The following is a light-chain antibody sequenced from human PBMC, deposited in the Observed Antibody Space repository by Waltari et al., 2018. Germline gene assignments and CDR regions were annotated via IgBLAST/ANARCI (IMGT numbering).Light chain of an antibody. CDR2: DAS. Sequence: DIQMTQSPSSLSASVGDRVTITCQASQDISNYLNWYQQKPGKAPKLLIYDASKLETGVPSRFSGSGSVTDFTVTISSLQPEDIATYYCQQYDNLPHFGQGTKFEIK. CDR3: QQYDNLPH. J-gene: IGKJ2*01. CDR1: QDISNY. V-gene: IGKV1-33*01.